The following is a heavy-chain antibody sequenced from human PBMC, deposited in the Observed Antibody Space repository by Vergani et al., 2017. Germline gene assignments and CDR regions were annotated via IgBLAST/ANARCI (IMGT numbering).Heavy chain of an antibody. J-gene: IGHJ2*01. Sequence: EVQLVESGGGLVKPGGSLRLSCAASGFTFSSYSMNWVRQAPGKGLEWVSVIYSGGSTYYADSVKGRFTISRDNSKNTLYLQMNSLRAEDTAVYYCARDLTRHWYFDLWGRGTLVTVSS. CDR3: ARDLTRHWYFDL. D-gene: IGHD3-9*01. CDR2: IYSGGST. CDR1: GFTFSSYS. V-gene: IGHV3-66*01.